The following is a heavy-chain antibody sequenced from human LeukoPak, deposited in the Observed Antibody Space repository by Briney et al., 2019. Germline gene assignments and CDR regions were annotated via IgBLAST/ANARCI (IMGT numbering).Heavy chain of an antibody. CDR1: GGSISPYY. CDR3: AHLVFVRDDSSGRQDT. CDR2: IYYSGST. J-gene: IGHJ5*02. D-gene: IGHD3-22*01. Sequence: SETLSLTCTVSGGSISPYYWSWIRQPPGKGLEWIGYIYYSGSTYYNPSLKSRVTISVDTSKNQFSLKLSSVTAADTAVYYCAHLVFVRDDSSGRQDTWGQGTLVTVSS. V-gene: IGHV4-59*06.